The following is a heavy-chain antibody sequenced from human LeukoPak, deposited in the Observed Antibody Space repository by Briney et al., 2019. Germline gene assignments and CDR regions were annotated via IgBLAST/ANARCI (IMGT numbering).Heavy chain of an antibody. CDR3: AKDIGSSGCLDY. Sequence: PGGSLRLSCAASGFTFDDYTMHWVRQAPGKGLEWVSLISWDGGSTYYADSVKGRFTISRDNSKNSLYLQMNSLRTEDTALYYCAKDIGSSGCLDYWGQGTLVTVSS. J-gene: IGHJ4*02. CDR1: GFTFDDYT. V-gene: IGHV3-43*01. D-gene: IGHD6-19*01. CDR2: ISWDGGST.